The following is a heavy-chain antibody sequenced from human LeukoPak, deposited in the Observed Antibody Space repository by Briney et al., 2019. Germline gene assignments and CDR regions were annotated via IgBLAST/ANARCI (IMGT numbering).Heavy chain of an antibody. Sequence: GGSLTLSCTACGFTFCSYEMIWLRQAPGKGVEGGSHISSGRSNIDYADTVKGRFTISTDNAKNSPNLQMNSLRAEDTAVYYCARDVGLPIAAAGDYWGQGTLVTVSS. CDR3: ARDVGLPIAAAGDY. V-gene: IGHV3-48*03. CDR1: GFTFCSYE. D-gene: IGHD6-13*01. CDR2: ISSGRSNI. J-gene: IGHJ4*02.